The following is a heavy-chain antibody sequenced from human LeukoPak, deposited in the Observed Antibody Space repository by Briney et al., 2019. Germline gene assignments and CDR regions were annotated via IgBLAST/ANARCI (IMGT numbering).Heavy chain of an antibody. D-gene: IGHD6-13*01. CDR2: IYYSGST. V-gene: IGHV4-39*07. CDR3: AREGKQKQQLLDYFDY. CDR1: GGSISSSSYY. J-gene: IGHJ4*02. Sequence: SETLSLTCTVSGGSISSSSYYWGWIRQPPGKGLEWIGSIYYSGSTYYNPSLKSRVTISVDTSKNQFSLKLSSVTAADTAVYYCAREGKQKQQLLDYFDYWGQGTLVTVSS.